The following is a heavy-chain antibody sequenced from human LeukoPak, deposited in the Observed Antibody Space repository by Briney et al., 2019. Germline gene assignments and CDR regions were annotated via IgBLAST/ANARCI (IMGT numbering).Heavy chain of an antibody. Sequence: SETLSLTCIVSGGSISSSSYYWAWIRQPPGKGLEWIGSIYYSGSTYYNPSLKSRVTISVDTSKNQFSLKLSSVTAADTAVYYCARLSVIGWCDFWSGFGFDPWGQGTLVTVSS. CDR2: IYYSGST. J-gene: IGHJ5*02. CDR1: GGSISSSSYY. D-gene: IGHD3-3*01. V-gene: IGHV4-39*01. CDR3: ARLSVIGWCDFWSGFGFDP.